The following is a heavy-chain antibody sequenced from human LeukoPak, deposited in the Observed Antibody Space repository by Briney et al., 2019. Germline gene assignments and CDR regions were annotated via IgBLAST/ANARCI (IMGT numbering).Heavy chain of an antibody. CDR3: ARADGRLATDIDY. D-gene: IGHD5-12*01. J-gene: IGHJ4*02. V-gene: IGHV4-61*08. Sequence: PSETLSLTCTVSGGSISSGDYYWSWIRQPPGKGLEYIGYIYYSGSTNYNPSLKSRVTISVDTSKNQFSLKLSSVTAADTAVYYCARADGRLATDIDYWGQGTLVTVSS. CDR1: GGSISSGDYY. CDR2: IYYSGST.